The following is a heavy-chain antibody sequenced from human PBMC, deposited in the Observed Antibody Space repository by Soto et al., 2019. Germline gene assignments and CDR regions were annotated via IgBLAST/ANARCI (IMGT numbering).Heavy chain of an antibody. Sequence: GGSLRLSCAASGFTFSSYWMSWVRQAPGKGLEWVANIKQDGSEKYYVDSVKGRFTISRDNAKNSLYLQMNSLRAEDTAVYYCARESHYYDSSGYYYVVDGYFDYWGQGTLVTVSS. CDR3: ARESHYYDSSGYYYVVDGYFDY. D-gene: IGHD3-22*01. CDR1: GFTFSSYW. J-gene: IGHJ4*02. V-gene: IGHV3-7*01. CDR2: IKQDGSEK.